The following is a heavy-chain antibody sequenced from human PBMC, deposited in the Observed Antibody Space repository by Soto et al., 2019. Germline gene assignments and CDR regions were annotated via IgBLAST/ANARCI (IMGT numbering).Heavy chain of an antibody. CDR3: ARHGAAIWLGY. J-gene: IGHJ4*02. V-gene: IGHV5-10-1*01. CDR2: IDPSGSYI. Sequence: GESLKISCKTSGYTFSGHWISWVRQVPGRGLQWMGNIDPSGSYINYNPAFRGHVTFSVDKSSSTAYLHWSSPGPSDTAIYYCARHGAAIWLGYWGQGTLVTVSS. D-gene: IGHD6-19*01. CDR1: GYTFSGHW.